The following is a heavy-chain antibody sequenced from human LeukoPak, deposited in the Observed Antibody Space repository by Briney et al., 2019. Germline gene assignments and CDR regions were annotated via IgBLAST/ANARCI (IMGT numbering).Heavy chain of an antibody. V-gene: IGHV1-18*01. J-gene: IGHJ5*02. D-gene: IGHD3-22*01. CDR1: GYTFTSYG. CDR2: ISAYNGNT. CDR3: ARSPYYYDSSGSFDP. Sequence: GASVKVSCKASGYTFTSYGISWVRQAPGQGLEGMGWISAYNGNTNYAQKLQGRVTMTTDTSTSTAYMELRSLRSDDTAVYYSARSPYYYDSSGSFDPWGQGTLVTVSS.